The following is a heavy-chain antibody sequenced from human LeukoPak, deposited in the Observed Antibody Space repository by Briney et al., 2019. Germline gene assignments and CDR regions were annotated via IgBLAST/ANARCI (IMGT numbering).Heavy chain of an antibody. V-gene: IGHV4-34*01. CDR1: GGSFSGYY. D-gene: IGHD6-13*01. CDR2: INHSGST. Sequence: SETLSLTCAVYGGSFSGYYWSWIRQPPGKGLEWIGEINHSGSTNYNPSLKSRVTISVDTSKNQFSLTLSSVTAADTAVYYCARPSSSPTSNYWGQGTLVTVSS. J-gene: IGHJ4*02. CDR3: ARPSSSPTSNY.